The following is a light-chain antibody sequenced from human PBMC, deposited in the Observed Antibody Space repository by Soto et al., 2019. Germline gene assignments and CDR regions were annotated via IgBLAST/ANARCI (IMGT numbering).Light chain of an antibody. CDR3: QKYNTAPLT. J-gene: IGKJ4*01. Sequence: DIVMTQSPDSLAFSLGEIAXXXXXXXHSXXYSSNNKNYLAWYQQKPGQPPKLLIYWASTRESGVPDRFSGSGSGTDFTLTISNLQPEDVATYYCQKYNTAPLTFGGGTKVDIK. CDR1: HSXXYSSNNKNY. CDR2: WAS. V-gene: IGKV4-1*01.